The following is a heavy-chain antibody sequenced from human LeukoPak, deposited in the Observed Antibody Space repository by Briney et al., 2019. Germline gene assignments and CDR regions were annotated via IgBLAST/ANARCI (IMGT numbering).Heavy chain of an antibody. V-gene: IGHV3-7*01. J-gene: IGHJ4*02. CDR1: GFTFSTYW. CDR3: GREEGY. Sequence: GASLRLSCAASGFTFSTYWMYWGRQAPGKGLEWVADIKQDGSHKYSMASVKGRFTISRDNARISLHLQMNSLRVDDTAAYYCGREEGYWGQGTLVTVSS. CDR2: IKQDGSHK.